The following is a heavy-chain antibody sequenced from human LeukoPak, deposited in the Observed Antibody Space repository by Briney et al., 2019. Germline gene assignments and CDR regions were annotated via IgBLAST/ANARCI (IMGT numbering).Heavy chain of an antibody. CDR1: GFTFNTYD. D-gene: IGHD7-27*01. CDR3: VRCWGSGVYGLDV. J-gene: IGHJ6*02. Sequence: PGGSLRLSCAASGFTFNTYDMHWVRQATGKGLEWVSGIGTAGDTYYAGSVKGRFTISRESGKNSLYLQMSSLRAADTAVYYSVRCWGSGVYGLDVWGQGTTVTVSS. CDR2: IGTAGDT. V-gene: IGHV3-13*01.